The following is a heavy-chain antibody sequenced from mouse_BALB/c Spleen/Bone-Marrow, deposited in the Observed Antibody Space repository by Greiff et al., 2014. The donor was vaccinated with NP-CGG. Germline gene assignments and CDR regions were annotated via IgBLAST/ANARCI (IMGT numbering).Heavy chain of an antibody. Sequence: VQLQESGAELVKPGASVKLSCKASGYTFTSYWMHWVKQRPGQGLEWIGEINPSNGRTNYVEKFKSKATLSGDKSSSTVYMQLSRLPSEDSADSSCASSGCWGYDVWGAGTTVTVSA. J-gene: IGHJ1*01. CDR3: ASSGCWGYDV. CDR1: GYTFTSYW. CDR2: INPSNGRT. D-gene: IGHD3-1*01. V-gene: IGHV1S81*02.